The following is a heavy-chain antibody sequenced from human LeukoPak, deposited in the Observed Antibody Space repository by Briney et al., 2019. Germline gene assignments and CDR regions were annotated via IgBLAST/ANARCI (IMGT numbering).Heavy chain of an antibody. Sequence: ASVKVSCKASGYTFTSYDINWVRQATGQGLEWMGWMNPNSGNTGYAQKFQGRVTITRNTSISTAYMELSSLRSEDTAVYYCVRGLNQWFGENRGGNWFDPWGQGTLVTVSS. D-gene: IGHD3-10*01. J-gene: IGHJ5*02. CDR1: GYTFTSYD. V-gene: IGHV1-8*03. CDR2: MNPNSGNT. CDR3: VRGLNQWFGENRGGNWFDP.